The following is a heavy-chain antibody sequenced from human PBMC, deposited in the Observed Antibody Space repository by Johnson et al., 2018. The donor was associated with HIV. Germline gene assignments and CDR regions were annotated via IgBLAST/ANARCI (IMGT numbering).Heavy chain of an antibody. Sequence: VQLVESGGRVVRPGGSLTLSCAASGFSFDDYGMTWVRQIAGKGLEWVSAISGGGGSTYYADSVKGRFTISRDNAKNSLYLQMNSLRAEDTALYYCARGGTYYYGLGPSDAFDIWGQGTMVTVSS. D-gene: IGHD3-10*01. V-gene: IGHV3-20*04. CDR3: ARGGTYYYGLGPSDAFDI. J-gene: IGHJ3*02. CDR2: ISGGGGST. CDR1: GFSFDDYG.